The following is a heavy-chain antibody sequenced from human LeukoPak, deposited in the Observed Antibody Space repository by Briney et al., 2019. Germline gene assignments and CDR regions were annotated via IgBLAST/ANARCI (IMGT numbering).Heavy chain of an antibody. D-gene: IGHD6-6*01. V-gene: IGHV4-34*01. Sequence: SETLSLTCAVYGGSFSGYYWSWIRQPPGKGLEWIGEINHSGSTNYNPSLKSRVTISVDTSKNQFSLKLSSVTAADTAVYYCARGGPRRPVGFDSWGQGTLVTVSS. J-gene: IGHJ5*01. CDR1: GGSFSGYY. CDR2: INHSGST. CDR3: ARGGPRRPVGFDS.